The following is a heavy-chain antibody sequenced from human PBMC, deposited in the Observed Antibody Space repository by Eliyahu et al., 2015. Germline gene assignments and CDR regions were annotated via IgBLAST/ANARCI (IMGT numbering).Heavy chain of an antibody. V-gene: IGHV1-2*02. J-gene: IGHJ3*02. CDR3: ARVSVYCSGGSCYPEAFDI. CDR2: INPNSGGT. CDR1: GYTFTGYY. Sequence: QVQLVQSGAEVKKPGASVKVSCKASGYTFTGYYMHWVRQAPGQGLEWMGWINPNSGGTNYAQKFQGRVTMTRDTSISTAYMELSRLRSDDTAVYYCARVSVYCSGGSCYPEAFDIWGQGTMVTVSS. D-gene: IGHD2-15*01.